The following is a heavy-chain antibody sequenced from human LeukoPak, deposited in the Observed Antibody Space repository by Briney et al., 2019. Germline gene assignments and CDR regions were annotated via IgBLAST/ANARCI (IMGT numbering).Heavy chain of an antibody. J-gene: IGHJ6*03. V-gene: IGHV3-53*01. Sequence: PGRSLRLSCAASGFTVSSNYMSWVRQAPGKGLEWVSVIYSGGSTYYADSVKGRFTISRDNSKNTLYLQMNSLRAEDTAVYYCARVKAGYYYYMDVWGKGTTVTVSS. CDR2: IYSGGST. D-gene: IGHD3-10*01. CDR1: GFTVSSNY. CDR3: ARVKAGYYYYMDV.